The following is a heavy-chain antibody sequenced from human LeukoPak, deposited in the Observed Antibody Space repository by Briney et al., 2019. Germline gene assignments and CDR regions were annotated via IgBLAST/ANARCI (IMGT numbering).Heavy chain of an antibody. CDR1: GYTFTGYY. D-gene: IGHD5-24*01. V-gene: IGHV1-2*06. CDR3: ARPMRGDGYNFQYFQH. Sequence: ASVKVSCKASGYTFTGYYMHWVRQAPGQGLEWMGRINPNSGGKNYAQKFQGRVTMTRDTSISTAYMELSRLRSDDTAVYYCARPMRGDGYNFQYFQHWGQGTLVTVSS. J-gene: IGHJ1*01. CDR2: INPNSGGK.